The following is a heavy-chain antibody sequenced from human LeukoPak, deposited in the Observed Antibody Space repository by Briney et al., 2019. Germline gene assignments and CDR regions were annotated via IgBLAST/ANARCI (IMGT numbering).Heavy chain of an antibody. D-gene: IGHD1-14*01. CDR2: IKQEGGEK. V-gene: IGHV3-7*01. CDR1: GFTFSSYW. Sequence: PGGSLRLSCAASGFTFSSYWMSWVRQAPGKGLEWVANIKQEGGEKYYVDSVKGRFTISRDNAENSLYLQMHRLRAEDTAVYYCAREPVSPLPDYWGQGTLVTVSS. J-gene: IGHJ4*02. CDR3: AREPVSPLPDY.